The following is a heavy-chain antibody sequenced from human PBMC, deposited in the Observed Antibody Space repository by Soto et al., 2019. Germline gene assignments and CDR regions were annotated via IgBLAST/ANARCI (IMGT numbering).Heavy chain of an antibody. CDR1: GYTFTSYG. V-gene: IGHV1-18*01. Sequence: QVQLVQSGGEVKKPGASVKLSCTASGYTFTSYGISWVRQAPGQGLEWMGWLSAYNGKTNYAQKVQGRVTMTTDTSTRTAYMDLRSLRSDDTAVYYCARGGDVNYYHGMDVWGQGTTVTVSS. J-gene: IGHJ6*02. D-gene: IGHD5-12*01. CDR2: LSAYNGKT. CDR3: ARGGDVNYYHGMDV.